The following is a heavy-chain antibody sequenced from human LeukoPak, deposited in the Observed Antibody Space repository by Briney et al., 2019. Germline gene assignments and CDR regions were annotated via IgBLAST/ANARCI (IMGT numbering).Heavy chain of an antibody. CDR1: GFIFSSYW. D-gene: IGHD3-22*01. CDR2: IKQDGSEK. J-gene: IGHJ4*02. Sequence: GGSLRLSCAASGFIFSSYWMSWVRQAPGKGLEWVANIKQDGSEKYYVESVKGRFTISRDNAKNSLYLQMNSLRAEDTAVYYCARDNYDSSGYYDYWGQGTLVTVSS. CDR3: ARDNYDSSGYYDY. V-gene: IGHV3-7*01.